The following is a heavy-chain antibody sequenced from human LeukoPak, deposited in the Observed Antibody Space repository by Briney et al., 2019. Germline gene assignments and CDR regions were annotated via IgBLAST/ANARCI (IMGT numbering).Heavy chain of an antibody. CDR3: ASIHPDHGYNYLFDY. J-gene: IGHJ4*02. Sequence: SETLSLTCAVSGGSISSYYWSWIRQPPGKGLEWIGYIYYSGSTNYNPSLKSRVTISVDTSKNQFSLKLSSVTAADTAVYYCASIHPDHGYNYLFDYWGQGTLVTVSS. CDR2: IYYSGST. D-gene: IGHD5-24*01. CDR1: GGSISSYY. V-gene: IGHV4-59*01.